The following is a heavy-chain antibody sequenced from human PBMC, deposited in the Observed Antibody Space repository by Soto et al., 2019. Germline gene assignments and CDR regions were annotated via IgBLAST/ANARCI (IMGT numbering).Heavy chain of an antibody. Sequence: SETLSLTCTVSGGSINSGDYYWRWIRQPPGKGLEWIGNLYYTGSTYYNPSLKSRVTISVDTSKKQFSLMVTSVTAADTAVYYCARYRYSDSLKEYYFDYWGQGTLVTVSS. D-gene: IGHD3-22*01. CDR3: ARYRYSDSLKEYYFDY. CDR2: LYYTGST. CDR1: GGSINSGDYY. V-gene: IGHV4-30-4*01. J-gene: IGHJ4*02.